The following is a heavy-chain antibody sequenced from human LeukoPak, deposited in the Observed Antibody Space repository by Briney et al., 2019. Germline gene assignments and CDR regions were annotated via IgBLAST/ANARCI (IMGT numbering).Heavy chain of an antibody. V-gene: IGHV3-7*01. D-gene: IGHD3-3*01. CDR2: IKQDGSEK. Sequence: GGSLRLSCAAPGFTFSSYWMSWVRQAPGKGLEWVANIKQDGSEKYYVDSVKGRFTISRDNAKNTLYLQMNSLRAEDTAVYYCARSRHYDFSLWGQGTLVTVSS. J-gene: IGHJ4*02. CDR3: ARSRHYDFSL. CDR1: GFTFSSYW.